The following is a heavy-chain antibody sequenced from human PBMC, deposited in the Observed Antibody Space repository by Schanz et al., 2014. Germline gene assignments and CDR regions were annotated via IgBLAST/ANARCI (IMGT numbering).Heavy chain of an antibody. CDR2: ISSGGRNI. J-gene: IGHJ4*02. V-gene: IGHV3-23*01. D-gene: IGHD6-13*01. CDR1: GVTFSSYA. Sequence: EAQLLESGGGFVQPGGPLRLSCVASGVTFSSYATSWVRQAPGTGLEWVSSISSGGRNIFHADSLKGRFTISRDNSKNTLELQMNSLRAEDTAIYYCAKDLAAVGVFDYWGQGSLVTVSP. CDR3: AKDLAAVGVFDY.